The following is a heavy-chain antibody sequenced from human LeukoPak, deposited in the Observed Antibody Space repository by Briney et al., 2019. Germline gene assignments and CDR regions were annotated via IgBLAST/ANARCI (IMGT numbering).Heavy chain of an antibody. CDR3: AKEIYGDSTGGRFQH. J-gene: IGHJ1*01. CDR2: ISTGSTYI. D-gene: IGHD4-17*01. Sequence: PGGSLRLSCAASGFTFNSYTMTWVRQAPGKGLEWVSSISTGSTYIYYADSVKGRFTISRDNSKNTLYLQMNSLRAEDTAVYYCAKEIYGDSTGGRFQHWGQGTLVTVSS. V-gene: IGHV3-21*04. CDR1: GFTFNSYT.